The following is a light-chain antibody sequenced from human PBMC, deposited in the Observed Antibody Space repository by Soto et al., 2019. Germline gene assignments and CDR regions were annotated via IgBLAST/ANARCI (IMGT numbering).Light chain of an antibody. CDR1: QTIITW. CDR3: QQYHTYWT. J-gene: IGKJ1*01. CDR2: KAS. Sequence: DIQLTQSPSTLSASVGDTVIITCRASQTIITWLAWYQQKPGKAPKLLISKASSLESGVPSRFGGSGSGTEFTLTTSSLQPDDFATYYCQQYHTYWTFGQGTKVDIK. V-gene: IGKV1-5*03.